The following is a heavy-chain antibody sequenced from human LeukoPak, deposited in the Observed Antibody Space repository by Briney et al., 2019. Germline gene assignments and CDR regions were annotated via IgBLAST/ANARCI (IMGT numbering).Heavy chain of an antibody. V-gene: IGHV4-61*02. D-gene: IGHD2-2*01. CDR2: IYTSGST. Sequence: SQTLSLTCAVSGGSLRSGSYYWSWIRQPAGKGLEWVGRIYTSGSTNYNPSLKSRVTISVDTSKNQFSLKLSSVTAADTAVYYCARRSVLGYCSSTSCYQVNAFDIWGQGTMVTVSS. CDR1: GGSLRSGSYY. CDR3: ARRSVLGYCSSTSCYQVNAFDI. J-gene: IGHJ3*02.